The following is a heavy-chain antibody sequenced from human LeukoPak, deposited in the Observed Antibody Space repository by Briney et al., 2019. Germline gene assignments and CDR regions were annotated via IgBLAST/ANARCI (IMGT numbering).Heavy chain of an antibody. D-gene: IGHD3-22*01. J-gene: IGHJ4*02. CDR3: ASSDSSGYYVDY. Sequence: ASVKVSCKASGYSFTGYYIHWVRQAPGQGLEWMGWINPNSGGTNYAQKFQGRVTMTRDTSISTAYMELSRLRSDDTAVYYCASSDSSGYYVDYWGQGTLVTVSS. CDR1: GYSFTGYY. CDR2: INPNSGGT. V-gene: IGHV1-2*02.